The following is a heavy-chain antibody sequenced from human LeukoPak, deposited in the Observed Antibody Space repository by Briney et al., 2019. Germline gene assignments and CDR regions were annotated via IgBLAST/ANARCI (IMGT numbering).Heavy chain of an antibody. V-gene: IGHV1-2*02. Sequence: GASVKASGKASGYTFTGYYMHWGRQAPGQGLEWMGWINPNSGGTNYAQKVQGRVTMTRDTSISTAYMELSRLRSDDTAVYCCAREEEEQLVIYWGQGTLVTVSS. CDR1: GYTFTGYY. D-gene: IGHD6-13*01. CDR2: INPNSGGT. CDR3: AREEEEQLVIY. J-gene: IGHJ4*02.